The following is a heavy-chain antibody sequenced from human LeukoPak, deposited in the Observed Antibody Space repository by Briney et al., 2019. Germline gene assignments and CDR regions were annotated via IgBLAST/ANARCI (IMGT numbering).Heavy chain of an antibody. J-gene: IGHJ4*02. V-gene: IGHV4-34*01. D-gene: IGHD6-13*01. CDR2: INHSGST. Sequence: SETLSLTCGVYGGSFSSYYWSWIRQPPGKGLEWIGEINHSGSTNYNPSLKSRVTISVDTSKNQFSLKLSSVTAADTAVYYCARGRGEKQQLKGDYWGQGTLVTVSS. CDR3: ARGRGEKQQLKGDY. CDR1: GGSFSSYY.